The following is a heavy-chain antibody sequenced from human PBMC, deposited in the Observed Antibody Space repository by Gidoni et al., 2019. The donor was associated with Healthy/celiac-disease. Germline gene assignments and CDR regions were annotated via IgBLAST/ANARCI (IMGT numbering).Heavy chain of an antibody. Sequence: EVQLVESGGGLVKHGGSLRLSCAASGFTFSSYSMNWVRQAPGKGLEWVSSISSSGSTIYYADSVKGRFTISRDNAKNSLYLQMNSLRAEDTAVYYCARGPTRSGSSIEDYWGQGTLVTVSS. V-gene: IGHV3-21*01. J-gene: IGHJ4*02. CDR1: GFTFSSYS. D-gene: IGHD2-2*01. CDR2: ISSSGSTI. CDR3: ARGPTRSGSSIEDY.